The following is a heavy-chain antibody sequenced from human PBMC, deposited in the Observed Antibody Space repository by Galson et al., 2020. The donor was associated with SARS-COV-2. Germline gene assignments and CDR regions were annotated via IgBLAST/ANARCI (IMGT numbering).Heavy chain of an antibody. CDR2: INPNSGGT. J-gene: IGHJ6*02. CDR1: GYTFTGYY. V-gene: IGHV1-2*02. D-gene: IGHD2-2*01. Sequence: ASVKVSCQASGYTFTGYYLHWVRQAPGQGLEWMGWINPNSGGTNYAQKFQGRVTMTGDTSISTAYMELNSLRSDDRAVYCCARSCSSTTCFQTDGMDVWGQGTTVTVSS. CDR3: ARSCSSTTCFQTDGMDV.